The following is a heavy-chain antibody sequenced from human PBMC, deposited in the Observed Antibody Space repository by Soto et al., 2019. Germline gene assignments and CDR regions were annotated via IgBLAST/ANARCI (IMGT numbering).Heavy chain of an antibody. CDR2: TSYDGSIK. Sequence: VQLVESGGGVVQPGRSLRLSCAASGSTVSNYGTYAMHWVRQAPGKGLKWVAVTSYDGSIKYYADSVKGRFTISRDNSKTTLFLDMSSLRADDTAVYYCASGLGARYYYGLHVWGEGTTVTVSS. CDR3: ASGLGARYYYGLHV. J-gene: IGHJ6*04. D-gene: IGHD3-10*01. CDR1: GSTVSNYGTYA. V-gene: IGHV3-30-3*01.